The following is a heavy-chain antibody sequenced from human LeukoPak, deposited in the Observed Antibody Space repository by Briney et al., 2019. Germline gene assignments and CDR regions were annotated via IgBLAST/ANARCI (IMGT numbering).Heavy chain of an antibody. V-gene: IGHV1-46*01. Sequence: ASVKVSCKASGYTFTGYYMHWVRQAPGQGLAWMGMINPSGDSTTYAQKFQDRVTMTRGTSTSTVYMELSSLLSDDTAVYYCARTAARQDAFNIWGQGTKVTVSS. J-gene: IGHJ3*02. CDR1: GYTFTGYY. CDR2: INPSGDST. D-gene: IGHD6-25*01. CDR3: ARTAARQDAFNI.